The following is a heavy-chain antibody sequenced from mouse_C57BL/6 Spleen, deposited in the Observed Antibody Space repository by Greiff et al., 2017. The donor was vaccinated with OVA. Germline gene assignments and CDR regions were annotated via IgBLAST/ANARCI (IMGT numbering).Heavy chain of an antibody. Sequence: VQLQQPGAELVKPGASVKMSCKASGYTFTSYWITWVKQRPGQGLEWIGDIYPGSGSTNYNEKFKSKATLTVDTSSSTAYMQLSSLTSEDSAVYYCARRGFDYGSSYKDFDYWGQGTTLTVSS. D-gene: IGHD1-1*01. CDR3: ARRGFDYGSSYKDFDY. V-gene: IGHV1-55*01. J-gene: IGHJ2*01. CDR2: IYPGSGST. CDR1: GYTFTSYW.